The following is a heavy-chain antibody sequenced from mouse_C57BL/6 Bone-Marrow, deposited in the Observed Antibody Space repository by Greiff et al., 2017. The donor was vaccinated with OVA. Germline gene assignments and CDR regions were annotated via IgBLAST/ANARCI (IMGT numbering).Heavy chain of an antibody. CDR3: ALYYYGTTWFAY. J-gene: IGHJ3*01. CDR2: IDPANGNT. Sequence: HHSFSELVRPGASVKLSCTASGFNIKNTYMHWVKQRPEQGLEWIGRIDPANGNTKYAPKFQGKATITADTSSNTAYLQLSSLTSEDTAIYYCALYYYGTTWFAYWGQGTLVTVSA. D-gene: IGHD1-1*01. V-gene: IGHV14-3*01. CDR1: GFNIKNTY.